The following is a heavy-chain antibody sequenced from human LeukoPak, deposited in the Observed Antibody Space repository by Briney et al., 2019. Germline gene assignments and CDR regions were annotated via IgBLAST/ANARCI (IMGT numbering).Heavy chain of an antibody. CDR3: AKCIASSGWEYYFDY. J-gene: IGHJ4*02. CDR2: ISWNSGSI. D-gene: IGHD6-19*01. V-gene: IGHV3-9*01. CDR1: GFTFDDYA. Sequence: GGSLRLSCAASGFTFDDYAMHWVRQAPGKGLEWVSGISWNSGSIGYADSVKGRFTISRDNAKNSLYLQMNSLRAEDTALYYCAKCIASSGWEYYFDYWGQGTLVTVSS.